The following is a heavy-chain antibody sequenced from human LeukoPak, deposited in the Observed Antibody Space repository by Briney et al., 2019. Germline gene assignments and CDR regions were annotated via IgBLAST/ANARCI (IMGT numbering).Heavy chain of an antibody. D-gene: IGHD4-17*01. V-gene: IGHV3-21*01. CDR1: GFIFRTYS. CDR3: VRDMTTTTTCYLQH. CDR2: ISSSSKHM. J-gene: IGHJ1*01. Sequence: GGSLRLSCAASGFIFRTYSMNWVRQAPGKGLEWVSSISSSSKHMYYADSVEGRFSISRDDAKNSLFLQMNGLRAEDTAVYYCVRDMTTTTTCYLQHWGQGTLVTVSS.